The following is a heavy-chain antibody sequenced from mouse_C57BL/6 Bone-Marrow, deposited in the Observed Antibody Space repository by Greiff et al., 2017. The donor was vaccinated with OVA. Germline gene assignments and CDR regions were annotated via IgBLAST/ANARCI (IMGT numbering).Heavy chain of an antibody. V-gene: IGHV1-15*01. CDR1: GYTFTDYE. J-gene: IGHJ4*01. Sequence: VKLQESGAELVRPGASVTLSCKASGYTFTDYEMHWVKQTPVHGLEWIGAIDPETGGTAYNQKFKGKAILTADKSSSTAYMELRSLTSEDSAVYYCTRSGNYYYAMDYWGQGTSVTVSS. CDR2: IDPETGGT. CDR3: TRSGNYYYAMDY. D-gene: IGHD2-1*01.